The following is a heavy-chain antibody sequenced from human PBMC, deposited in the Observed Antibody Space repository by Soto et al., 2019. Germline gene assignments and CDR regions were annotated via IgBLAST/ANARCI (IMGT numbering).Heavy chain of an antibody. D-gene: IGHD2-21*02. V-gene: IGHV4-31*03. CDR2: IYYSGST. CDR3: ARDPSGNSDYWHFDL. CDR1: GGSISSGGNY. Sequence: QVQLQESGPGLVKPSQTLSLTCTVSGGSISSGGNYWSWIRQHPGKGLEWIGYIYYSGSTYYNPSPTRRRNISLDTSKNPFSLKLSSVTAADTAVYYCARDPSGNSDYWHFDLWGRGTLVTVSS. J-gene: IGHJ2*01.